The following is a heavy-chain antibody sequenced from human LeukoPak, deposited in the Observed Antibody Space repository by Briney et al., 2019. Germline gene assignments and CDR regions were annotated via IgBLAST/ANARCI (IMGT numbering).Heavy chain of an antibody. V-gene: IGHV3-21*01. Sequence: GGSLRLSCAASGFTFSSYSMNWVRLAPGKGLEWVSSIDTSSNYIYYADSMKGRFTISRDNAKSSLYLQMNSLRVDDTAVYYCAKDKVQVALDYWGQGTLVTVSS. J-gene: IGHJ4*02. CDR3: AKDKVQVALDY. CDR2: IDTSSNYI. CDR1: GFTFSSYS. D-gene: IGHD2-15*01.